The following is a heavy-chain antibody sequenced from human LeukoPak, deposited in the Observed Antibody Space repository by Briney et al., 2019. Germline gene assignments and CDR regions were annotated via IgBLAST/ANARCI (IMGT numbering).Heavy chain of an antibody. V-gene: IGHV1-18*01. D-gene: IGHD5-24*01. J-gene: IGHJ6*03. CDR2: ISAYNGNT. Sequence: GASVKVSCKASGYTFTSYGISWVRQAPGQGLEWMGWISAYNGNTNYAQKLQGRVTMTTDTSTSTAYMELRGLRSDDTAVYYCARDPGLERGYYYYMDVWGKGTTVTVSS. CDR1: GYTFTSYG. CDR3: ARDPGLERGYYYYMDV.